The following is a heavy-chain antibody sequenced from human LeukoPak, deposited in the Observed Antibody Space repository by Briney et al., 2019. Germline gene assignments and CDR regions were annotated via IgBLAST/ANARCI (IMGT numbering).Heavy chain of an antibody. CDR1: GGSISSYY. CDR2: IYYSGST. Sequence: SETLSLTCTVSGGSISSYYWSWIRQPPGKGLEWIGYIYYSGSTNYNPSLKSRVTISVDTSKNQFSLKLSSVTAADTAVYCCANGGAYCGADCYLPAFDYWGQGTLVTVSS. V-gene: IGHV4-59*08. D-gene: IGHD2-21*02. J-gene: IGHJ4*02. CDR3: ANGGAYCGADCYLPAFDY.